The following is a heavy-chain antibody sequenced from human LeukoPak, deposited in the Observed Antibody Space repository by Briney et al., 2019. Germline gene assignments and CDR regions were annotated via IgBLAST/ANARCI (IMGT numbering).Heavy chain of an antibody. Sequence: SVKVSCKASGGTFSSYAISWVRQAPGQGFEWMGGFIPIFGTANYAQNFQGRVMITADESTSTAHMELSSLRSEDTAVYYCARSPPGLIYMDVWGKGTTVSVSS. D-gene: IGHD2-8*01. V-gene: IGHV1-69*13. CDR1: GGTFSSYA. J-gene: IGHJ6*03. CDR3: ARSPPGLIYMDV. CDR2: FIPIFGTA.